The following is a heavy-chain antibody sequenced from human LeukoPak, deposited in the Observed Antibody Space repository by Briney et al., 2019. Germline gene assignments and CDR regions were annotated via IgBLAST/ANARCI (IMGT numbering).Heavy chain of an antibody. CDR2: IGYDGRNK. Sequence: PGRSLRLSCAASGFTFSSYGMHWVRQAPGKGLEWVAVIGYDGRNKYYADSVKGRFTISRDNVKNSLYLQMNSLRDEDTAVYYCARGRAGHYCDSWGQGTLVTVSS. CDR1: GFTFSSYG. J-gene: IGHJ4*02. CDR3: ARGRAGHYCDS. V-gene: IGHV3-33*01.